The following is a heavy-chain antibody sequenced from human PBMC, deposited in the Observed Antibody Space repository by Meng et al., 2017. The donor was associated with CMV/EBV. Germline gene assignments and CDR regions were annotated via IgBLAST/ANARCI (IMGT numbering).Heavy chain of an antibody. CDR3: AREMPIAAAGCFDY. CDR2: IYTSGST. CDR1: GCSISSYY. V-gene: IGHV4-4*07. D-gene: IGHD6-13*01. Sequence: QLQGSGPGLVKPSETLSLTCTGSGCSISSYYWSWIRQPAGKGLEWIGRIYTSGSTNYNPSLKSRVTMSVDTSKNQFSLKLSSVTAADTAVYYCAREMPIAAAGCFDYWGQGTLVTVSS. J-gene: IGHJ4*02.